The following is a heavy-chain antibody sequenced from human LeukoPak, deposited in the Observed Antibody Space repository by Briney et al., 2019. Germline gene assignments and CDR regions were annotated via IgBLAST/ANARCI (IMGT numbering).Heavy chain of an antibody. CDR1: GFTFSGFW. J-gene: IGHJ4*02. Sequence: GGSLRLSCAVSGFTFSGFWMSWSRQAPGEELEWVASINSDGSEGYYADVVKGQFTISRDNAKNSLYLQINSLRAEDTAVYYCARVPGWLQPSYFDYWGQGTLVTVSS. V-gene: IGHV3-7*03. CDR2: INSDGSEG. D-gene: IGHD5-24*01. CDR3: ARVPGWLQPSYFDY.